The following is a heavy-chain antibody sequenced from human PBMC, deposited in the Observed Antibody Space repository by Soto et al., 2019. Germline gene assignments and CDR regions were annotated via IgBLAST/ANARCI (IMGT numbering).Heavy chain of an antibody. Sequence: ASVKVSCKASGYTFTSYYMHWVRQAPGQGLEWMGIINPSGGSTSYAQKFQGRVTMTRDTSTSTVYMELSSLRSEDTAVYYCARGDLEWLLYRTVPGMDVWGQGTTVTVT. V-gene: IGHV1-46*01. CDR3: ARGDLEWLLYRTVPGMDV. CDR1: GYTFTSYY. CDR2: INPSGGST. D-gene: IGHD3-3*01. J-gene: IGHJ6*02.